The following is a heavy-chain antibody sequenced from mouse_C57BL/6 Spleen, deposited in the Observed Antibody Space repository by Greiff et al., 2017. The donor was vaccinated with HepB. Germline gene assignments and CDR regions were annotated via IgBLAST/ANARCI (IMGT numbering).Heavy chain of an antibody. V-gene: IGHV1-7*01. CDR2: INPSSGYT. CDR1: GYTFTSYW. Sequence: VQLQQSGAELAKPGASVKLSCKASGYTFTSYWMHWVKQRPGQGLEWIGYINPSSGYTKYNQKFKDKAKLTADKSSSTAYMQLSSLTYEDSAVYYWARWLLRQYYFDYWGQGTTLTVSS. CDR3: ARWLLRQYYFDY. J-gene: IGHJ2*01. D-gene: IGHD1-1*01.